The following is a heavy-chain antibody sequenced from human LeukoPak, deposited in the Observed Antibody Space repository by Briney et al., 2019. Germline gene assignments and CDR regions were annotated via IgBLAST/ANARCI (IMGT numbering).Heavy chain of an antibody. V-gene: IGHV4-59*01. J-gene: IGHJ4*02. Sequence: SETLSLTCSVSGGSISGYYWSWIRQPPGPGLEWIGYIYYTGTTNYNPSLKSRVTISVDTSKNQFSLKLTSVTAADTAVYYCARDVTVGDYAFDYWGQGTLVTVSS. CDR3: ARDVTVGDYAFDY. CDR2: IYYTGTT. D-gene: IGHD4-17*01. CDR1: GGSISGYY.